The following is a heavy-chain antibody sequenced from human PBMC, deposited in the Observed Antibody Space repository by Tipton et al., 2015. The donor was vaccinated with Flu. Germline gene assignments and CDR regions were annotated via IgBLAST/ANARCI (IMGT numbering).Heavy chain of an antibody. J-gene: IGHJ4*02. D-gene: IGHD1-14*01. CDR2: FYHTGDT. CDR3: ARGLGGNNPY. CDR1: GDALSSSGYY. Sequence: TLSLTCTVSGDALSSSGYYWSWIRRPPGKGLEWIGYFYHTGDTNYNPSLASRVTISVDMSTNQLSLHLRSVTAADTAVYYCARGLGGNNPYWGRGTLVTVSS. V-gene: IGHV4-61*08.